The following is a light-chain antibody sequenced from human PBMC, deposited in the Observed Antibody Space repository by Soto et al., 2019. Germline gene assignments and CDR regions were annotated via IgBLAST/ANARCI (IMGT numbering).Light chain of an antibody. Sequence: VLTQSPSASASLGASVKLTCILSSGHSSFAIAWHQQQPEKGPRYLMKLNSDGSHSKGDGIPDRFSGSSSGAERYLTISSLQSEDEADYYCQTWGTGIHVFGTGTKLTVL. CDR1: SGHSSFA. CDR3: QTWGTGIHV. V-gene: IGLV4-69*01. CDR2: LNSDGSH. J-gene: IGLJ1*01.